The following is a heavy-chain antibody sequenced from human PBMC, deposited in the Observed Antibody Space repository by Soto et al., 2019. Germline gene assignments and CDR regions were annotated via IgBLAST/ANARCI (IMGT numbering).Heavy chain of an antibody. CDR3: ARCPARPTVPLCP. V-gene: IGHV4-39*01. D-gene: IGHD4-17*01. Sequence: QLQLQESGPGLVKPSETLSLTCTVSGGSISSSSYYWGWIRQPPGKGLEWIGSIYYSGSTYYNPSLKCRITLSVYAAQNQFSLKLSSVTAADTAVYYCARCPARPTVPLCPWGQGTLVTVSS. CDR2: IYYSGST. J-gene: IGHJ5*02. CDR1: GGSISSSSYY.